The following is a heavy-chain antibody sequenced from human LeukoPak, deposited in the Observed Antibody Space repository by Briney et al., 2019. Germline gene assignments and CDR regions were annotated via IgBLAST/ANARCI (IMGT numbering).Heavy chain of an antibody. D-gene: IGHD2-2*01. V-gene: IGHV1-2*02. Sequence: ASVKVSCKASGYTFTGYYMHWVRQAPGQGLEWMGWINPNSGGTNYAQKSQGRVTMTRDTSISTAYMELSRLRSDDTAVYYCARGGYCSSTSCHPIFDYWGQGTLVTVSS. CDR3: ARGGYCSSTSCHPIFDY. J-gene: IGHJ4*02. CDR1: GYTFTGYY. CDR2: INPNSGGT.